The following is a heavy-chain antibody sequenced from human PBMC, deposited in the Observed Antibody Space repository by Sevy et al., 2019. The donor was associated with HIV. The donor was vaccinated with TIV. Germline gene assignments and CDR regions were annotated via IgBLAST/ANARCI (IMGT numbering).Heavy chain of an antibody. D-gene: IGHD3-22*01. V-gene: IGHV3-7*01. CDR3: AKGNSGSFDY. J-gene: IGHJ4*02. CDR1: GLSFSTYW. Sequence: GGSLRLSCAASGLSFSTYWMHWVRQAPGKGLEWVANIKQDESEKYYVASVKGRFTISRDNAKNSVYLEMNSLRPEDTAIYYCAKGNSGSFDYWVQGTLVTVSS. CDR2: IKQDESEK.